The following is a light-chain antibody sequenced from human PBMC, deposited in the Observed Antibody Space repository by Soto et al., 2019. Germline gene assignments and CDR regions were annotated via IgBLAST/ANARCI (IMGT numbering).Light chain of an antibody. CDR2: GAS. Sequence: EIVLTQSPGTLSLSPGERATLSCRASQSVTSTYLAWYQQKPGQAPRLLIYGASSRATGIPDRFRGSGSGPDFTLTISRLEPDDFAVYYCQQYDASPFTFGPGTKVDIK. V-gene: IGKV3-20*01. J-gene: IGKJ3*01. CDR1: QSVTSTY. CDR3: QQYDASPFT.